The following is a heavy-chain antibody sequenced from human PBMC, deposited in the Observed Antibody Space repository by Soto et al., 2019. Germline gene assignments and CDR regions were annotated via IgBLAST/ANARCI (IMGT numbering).Heavy chain of an antibody. CDR1: GGSISSGDYY. CDR3: ARAPQLELQNYYYYGMDV. Sequence: SETLSLTCTVSGGSISSGDYYWSWIRQPPGKGLEWIGYTYYSGSTYYNPSLKSRVTISVDTSKNQFSLKLSSVTAADTAVYYCARAPQLELQNYYYYGMDVWGQGTTVTVSS. D-gene: IGHD1-7*01. J-gene: IGHJ6*02. CDR2: TYYSGST. V-gene: IGHV4-30-4*01.